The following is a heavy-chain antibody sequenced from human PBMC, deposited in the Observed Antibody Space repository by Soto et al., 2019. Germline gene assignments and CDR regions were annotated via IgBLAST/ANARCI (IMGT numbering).Heavy chain of an antibody. CDR2: IIPIFGTA. D-gene: IGHD1-26*01. CDR3: ARTPEVNIVGASPHPDY. CDR1: GGTFSSYA. V-gene: IGHV1-69*01. Sequence: QVQLVQSGAEVKKPGSSVKVSCKASGGTFSSYAISWVRQAPRQGLEWMGGIIPIFGTANYAQKFQGRVTITADESTSTAYMELSSLRSEDTAVYYCARTPEVNIVGASPHPDYWGQGTLVTVSS. J-gene: IGHJ4*02.